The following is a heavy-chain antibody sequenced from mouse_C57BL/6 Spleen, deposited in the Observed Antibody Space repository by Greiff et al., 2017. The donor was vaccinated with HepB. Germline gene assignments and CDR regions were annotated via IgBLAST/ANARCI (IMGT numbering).Heavy chain of an antibody. CDR2: ISYDGSN. V-gene: IGHV3-6*01. Sequence: EVKLQESGPGLVKPSQSLSLTCSVTGYSITSGYYWNWIRQFPGNKLEWMGYISYDGSNNYNPSLKNRISITRDTSKNQFFLKLNSVTTEDTATYYCARDNYYGSRFYAMDYWGQGTSVTVSS. CDR1: GYSITSGYY. D-gene: IGHD1-1*01. J-gene: IGHJ4*01. CDR3: ARDNYYGSRFYAMDY.